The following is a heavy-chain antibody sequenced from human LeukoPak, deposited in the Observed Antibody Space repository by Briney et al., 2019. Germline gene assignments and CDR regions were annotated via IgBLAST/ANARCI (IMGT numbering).Heavy chain of an antibody. CDR2: ISGSGGST. J-gene: IGHJ4*02. V-gene: IGHV3-23*01. Sequence: PGGSLRLSCAASGFTFSSYAMSWVRQAPGKGLEWVSAISGSGGSTYYADSVKGRFTISRDNSKNTLYLQMNSLRAEDTAVYHCVRYFTAVAPTLRLDYWGQGTLVTVSS. CDR3: VRYFTAVAPTLRLDY. CDR1: GFTFSSYA. D-gene: IGHD6-19*01.